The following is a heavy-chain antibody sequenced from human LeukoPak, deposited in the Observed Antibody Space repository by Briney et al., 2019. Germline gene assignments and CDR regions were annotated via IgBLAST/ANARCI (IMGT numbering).Heavy chain of an antibody. CDR2: ISGSGGST. D-gene: IGHD3-22*01. J-gene: IGHJ4*02. CDR3: AKDKHLIVVVTPFDY. Sequence: PGGSLRLSCAASGFTFSSYAMSWVRQAPGKGLEWVSAISGSGGSTYYADSVKGRFTISRDNSKNTLYLQMNSLRAEGTAVYYCAKDKHLIVVVTPFDYWGQGTLVTVSS. V-gene: IGHV3-23*01. CDR1: GFTFSSYA.